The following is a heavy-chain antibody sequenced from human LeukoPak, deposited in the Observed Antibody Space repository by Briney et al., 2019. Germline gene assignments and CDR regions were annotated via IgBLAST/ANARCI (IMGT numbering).Heavy chain of an antibody. CDR3: AREALGSKGSFDY. J-gene: IGHJ4*02. Sequence: GGSLRLSCAASGFTVSSNYMSWVRQAPGKGLEWASVIYSGGSTYYADSVKGRFTISRDNSKNTLYLQMNSLRAEDTAVYYCAREALGSKGSFDYWGQGTLVTVSS. D-gene: IGHD7-27*01. V-gene: IGHV3-53*01. CDR2: IYSGGST. CDR1: GFTVSSNY.